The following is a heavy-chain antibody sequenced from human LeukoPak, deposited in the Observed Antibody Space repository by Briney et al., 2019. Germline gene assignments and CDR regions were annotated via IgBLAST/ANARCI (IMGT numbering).Heavy chain of an antibody. V-gene: IGHV4-39*01. CDR2: IYYSGST. D-gene: IGHD1-26*01. Sequence: SETLSLTCTVSGGSISSSSYYWGWIRQPSGKGLEWIGSIYYSGSTYYNPSLKSRVTISVDTSKNQFSLKLSSVTAADTAVYYCARRRFGVGWYSGEIDYWGQGTLVTVSS. J-gene: IGHJ4*02. CDR3: ARRRFGVGWYSGEIDY. CDR1: GGSISSSSYY.